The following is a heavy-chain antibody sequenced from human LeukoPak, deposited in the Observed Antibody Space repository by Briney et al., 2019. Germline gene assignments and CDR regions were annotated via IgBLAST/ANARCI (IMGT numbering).Heavy chain of an antibody. J-gene: IGHJ5*02. CDR1: GFTFSSYS. Sequence: GGSLRLSCAASGFTFSSYSMNWVRQAPGKGLEWVSSISSSSSYIYYADSVKGRFTISRDNAKNSLYLQMNSLRAEDTAVYYCARAQYYYDSSGAMGFDPWGQGTLVTVSS. CDR3: ARAQYYYDSSGAMGFDP. V-gene: IGHV3-21*01. CDR2: ISSSSSYI. D-gene: IGHD3-22*01.